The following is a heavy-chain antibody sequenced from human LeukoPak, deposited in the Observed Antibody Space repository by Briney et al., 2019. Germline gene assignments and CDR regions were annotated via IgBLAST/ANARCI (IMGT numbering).Heavy chain of an antibody. CDR2: IYHSGST. J-gene: IGHJ5*02. CDR3: ARERVLYSSSWYVSGWFDP. Sequence: PSETLSLTCTVSGYSISSGYYWGWIRQPPGKGLEWIGSIYHSGSTYYNPSLKSRVTISVDTSKNQFSLKLSSVTAADTAVYYCARERVLYSSSWYVSGWFDPWGQGTLVTVSS. V-gene: IGHV4-38-2*02. CDR1: GYSISSGYY. D-gene: IGHD6-13*01.